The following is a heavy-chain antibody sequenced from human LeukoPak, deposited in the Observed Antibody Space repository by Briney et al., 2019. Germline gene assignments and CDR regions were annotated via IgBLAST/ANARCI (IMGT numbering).Heavy chain of an antibody. CDR3: ASGTTVTTDDAFDI. CDR2: IYYSGST. D-gene: IGHD4-11*01. Sequence: SETLSLTCTVSGGSVSSGSYYWSWIRQPPGKGLEWIGYIYYSGSTNYNPSLKSRVTISVDTSKNQFSLKLSSVTAADTAVYYCASGTTVTTDDAFDIWGQGTMVTVSS. J-gene: IGHJ3*02. V-gene: IGHV4-61*01. CDR1: GGSVSSGSYY.